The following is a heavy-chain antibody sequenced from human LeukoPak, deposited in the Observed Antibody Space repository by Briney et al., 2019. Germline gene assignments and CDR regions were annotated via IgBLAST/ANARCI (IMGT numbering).Heavy chain of an antibody. CDR1: GSSISDYY. V-gene: IGHV3-11*01. D-gene: IGHD3-16*01. CDR3: TRERRGTYYAFES. CDR2: ITSGAGST. J-gene: IGHJ4*02. Sequence: PGGSLRLSCDASGSSISDYYMSWIRQSPGKGLEWISYITSGAGSTKYADSVKGRFTISRDKAKNSVALQLNSLRAEDTAVYYCTRERRGTYYAFESWGQGTLVTVSS.